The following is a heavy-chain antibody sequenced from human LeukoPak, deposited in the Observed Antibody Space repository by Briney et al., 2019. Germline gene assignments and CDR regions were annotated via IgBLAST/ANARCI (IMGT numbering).Heavy chain of an antibody. V-gene: IGHV3-48*01. J-gene: IGHJ4*02. CDR2: ISSSSSTI. D-gene: IGHD4-11*01. CDR3: ARDTPVTLRGGFDY. Sequence: GGPLRLSCAASGFTFSSYSMNWVRQAPGKGLEWVSYISSSSSTIYYADSVKGRFTISRDNAKNSLYLQMNSLRAEDTAVYYCARDTPVTLRGGFDYWGQGTLVTVSS. CDR1: GFTFSSYS.